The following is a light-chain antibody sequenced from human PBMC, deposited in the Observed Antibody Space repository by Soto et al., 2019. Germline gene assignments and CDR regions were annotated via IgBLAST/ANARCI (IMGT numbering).Light chain of an antibody. CDR2: DAS. Sequence: DIQMTQSPSTLSAGIGDRLTITCRASQGVSRWLAWYQQKPGRAPKVLIYDASTLESGVPLRFSGSGSGTEFTLTISRLEPEDFAVYYCQQYGSSGTFGQGAKVDI. CDR3: QQYGSSGT. J-gene: IGKJ1*01. CDR1: QGVSRW. V-gene: IGKV1-5*01.